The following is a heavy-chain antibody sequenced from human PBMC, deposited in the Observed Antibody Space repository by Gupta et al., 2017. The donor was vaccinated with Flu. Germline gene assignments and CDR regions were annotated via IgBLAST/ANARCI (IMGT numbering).Heavy chain of an antibody. D-gene: IGHD5-12*01. CDR3: ANTQLRDGYNLL. Sequence: VRQAPGKGLEWVSAISGSGGSTYYADSVKGRFTISRDNSKNTLYLQMNSLRAEDTAVYYCANTQLRDGYNLLWGQGTLVTVSS. CDR2: ISGSGGST. V-gene: IGHV3-23*01. J-gene: IGHJ4*02.